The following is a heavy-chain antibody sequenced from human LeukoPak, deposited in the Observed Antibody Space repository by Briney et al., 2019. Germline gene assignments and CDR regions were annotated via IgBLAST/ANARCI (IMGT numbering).Heavy chain of an antibody. D-gene: IGHD3-22*01. V-gene: IGHV3-30*03. CDR1: GFTFSNYN. CDR2: ISYDGSNK. Sequence: PGGSLRLSCAASGFTFSNYNMNWVRQAPGKGLEWVAVISYDGSNKYYADSVKGRFTISRDNSKNTLYLQMNSLRAEDTAVYYCVTGQQGIVDLDYFDYWGQGNLVTVSS. CDR3: VTGQQGIVDLDYFDY. J-gene: IGHJ4*02.